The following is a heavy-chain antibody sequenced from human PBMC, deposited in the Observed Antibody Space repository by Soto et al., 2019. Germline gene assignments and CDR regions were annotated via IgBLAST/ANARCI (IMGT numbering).Heavy chain of an antibody. D-gene: IGHD2-2*02. CDR2: IIPIFGTA. CDR1: GGTFSSYA. V-gene: IGHV1-69*01. Sequence: QVQLVQSGAEVKKPGSSVKVSCKASGGTFSSYAISWVRQAPGQGLEWMGGIIPIFGTANYAQKFQGRVTITADESTSTAYMELSSLRSEDTAVYYCARGGGIVVVPAAIRNFHFDYWGQGTLVTVSS. J-gene: IGHJ4*02. CDR3: ARGGGIVVVPAAIRNFHFDY.